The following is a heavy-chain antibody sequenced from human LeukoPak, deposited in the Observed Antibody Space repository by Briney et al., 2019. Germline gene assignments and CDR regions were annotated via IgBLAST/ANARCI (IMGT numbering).Heavy chain of an antibody. Sequence: ASVKVSCKASGYTLTGYYMHWVRQAPGQGLEWMGWINPNSGGTNYAQKFQGRVTMTRDTSISTAYMELSRLRSDDTAVYYCARDLRSGSCYFDYWGQGTLVTVSS. V-gene: IGHV1-2*02. CDR3: ARDLRSGSCYFDY. D-gene: IGHD2-15*01. J-gene: IGHJ4*02. CDR2: INPNSGGT. CDR1: GYTLTGYY.